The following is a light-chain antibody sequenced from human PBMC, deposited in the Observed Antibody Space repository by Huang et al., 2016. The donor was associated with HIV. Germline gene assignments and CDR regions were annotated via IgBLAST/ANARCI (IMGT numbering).Light chain of an antibody. V-gene: IGKV3-11*01. J-gene: IGKJ1*01. CDR1: QSVSSY. Sequence: EIVLTQSPATLSLSPGERATLSCRASQSVSSYLAWYQQKPGQAPRLLIYDASTRATGISARCSGSGAGTDFTLTISSLEPEDFAFYYCQQCRNWPPAFGQGTKVEIQ. CDR3: QQCRNWPPA. CDR2: DAS.